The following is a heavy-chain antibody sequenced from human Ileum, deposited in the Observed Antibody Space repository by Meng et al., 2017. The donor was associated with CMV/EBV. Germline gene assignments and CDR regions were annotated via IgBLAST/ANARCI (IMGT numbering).Heavy chain of an antibody. J-gene: IGHJ4*02. V-gene: IGHV4-30-4*01. CDR2: IYNSGTT. Sequence: LTCAVSGGSISRGGYYWSWIRQPPGKGMEWIRLIYNSGTTYYTASLRSRLNISIDTSKNQLSLRLSSVTAADTAVYFCAGSWGYYSDYWGLGTLVTVSS. D-gene: IGHD3-22*01. CDR3: AGSWGYYSDY. CDR1: GGSISRGGYY.